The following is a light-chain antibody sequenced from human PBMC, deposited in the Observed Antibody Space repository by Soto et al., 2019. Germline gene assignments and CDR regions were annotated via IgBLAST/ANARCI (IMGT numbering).Light chain of an antibody. CDR1: SGHSSYA. CDR3: QTWGTGIQV. CDR2: LNSDGSH. V-gene: IGLV4-69*01. J-gene: IGLJ2*01. Sequence: QPVLTQSPSASASLGASVKITCTLSSGHSSYAIAWHLQQPEKGPRYLMKLNSDGSHSKGDGIPDRFSGSSSGAERYLTISSLQSEDEADYYCQTWGTGIQVFGGGTKVTVL.